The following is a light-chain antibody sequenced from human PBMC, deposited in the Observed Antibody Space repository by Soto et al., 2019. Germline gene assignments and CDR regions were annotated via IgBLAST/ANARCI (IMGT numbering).Light chain of an antibody. CDR1: QDISNY. Sequence: DIQMTQSPSSLSASVGDRVTITCQASQDISNYLNWYQQKPGKAPKLLIYDASNLETGVQSRFSGSGSGTDFSFTISSLQPEDIATYYCQQYANLPPTFGGGTKVEIK. J-gene: IGKJ4*01. CDR2: DAS. V-gene: IGKV1-33*01. CDR3: QQYANLPPT.